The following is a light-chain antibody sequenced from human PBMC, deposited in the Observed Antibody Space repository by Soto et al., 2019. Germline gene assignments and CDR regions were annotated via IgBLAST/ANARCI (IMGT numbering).Light chain of an antibody. J-gene: IGLJ2*01. V-gene: IGLV2-14*01. CDR2: DVS. CDR3: SSYISSSTVV. CDR1: SSDVGGYNH. Sequence: QSALTQPASVSGSPGQSITISCTGTSSDVGGYNHVSWYQQHPGKAPKLMIYDVSNRPSGVSNRFSGSKSGSTASLTISGLQAEDEADYYCSSYISSSTVVFGGGTKLTVL.